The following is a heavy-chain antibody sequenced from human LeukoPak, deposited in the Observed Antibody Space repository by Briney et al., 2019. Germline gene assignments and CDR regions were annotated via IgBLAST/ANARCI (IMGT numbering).Heavy chain of an antibody. CDR2: INHSGST. V-gene: IGHV4-34*01. CDR1: GGSFSGYY. D-gene: IGHD4-17*01. CDR3: ARVHGAAEFDY. J-gene: IGHJ4*02. Sequence: PSETLSLTCAVYGGSFSGYYWSWIRQPPGKGLEWIGEINHSGSTNYNPSLKSRVTISVDTSKNQFSLKLSSVTAADTAVYYCARVHGAAEFDYWGQGTLVTVSS.